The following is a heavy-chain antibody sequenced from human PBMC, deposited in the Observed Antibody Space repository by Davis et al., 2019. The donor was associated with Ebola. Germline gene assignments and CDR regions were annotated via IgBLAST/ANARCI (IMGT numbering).Heavy chain of an antibody. CDR2: ISYDGSNK. J-gene: IGHJ4*02. Sequence: GGSLRLSCAASGFTFSSYGMHWVRQAPGKGLEWVAVISYDGSNKYYADSVKGRFTISRDNSKNTLYLQMNSLRAEDTAVYYCAKDAGPIGSSSDYWGQGTLVTVSS. D-gene: IGHD6-6*01. CDR1: GFTFSSYG. V-gene: IGHV3-30*18. CDR3: AKDAGPIGSSSDY.